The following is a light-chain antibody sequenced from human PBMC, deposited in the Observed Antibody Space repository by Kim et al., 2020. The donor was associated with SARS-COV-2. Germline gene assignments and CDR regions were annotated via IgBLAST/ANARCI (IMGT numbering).Light chain of an antibody. Sequence: QRVTTSCTGSSSNIGAGSDVHWYQQFPGPAPKLLIYSNNNRPSGVPDRFSGSKSGTSASLAITGLQAEDEADYYCQSYDSSLSGVLFGGGTKVTVL. J-gene: IGLJ2*01. CDR3: QSYDSSLSGVL. V-gene: IGLV1-40*01. CDR1: SSNIGAGSD. CDR2: SNN.